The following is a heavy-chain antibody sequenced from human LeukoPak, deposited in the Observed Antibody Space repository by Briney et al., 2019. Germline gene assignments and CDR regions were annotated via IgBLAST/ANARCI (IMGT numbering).Heavy chain of an antibody. CDR1: GFTFTTYW. Sequence: GGSLRLSCAASGFTFTTYWMSWVRQAPGKGLEWVANIKQDGSEKYYVASVMGRFTISRDNARNSLYLQMNSLRAEDTAVYYCARDRDDYVWGGYFDYWGQGTLVTVSS. V-gene: IGHV3-7*01. CDR2: IKQDGSEK. J-gene: IGHJ4*02. CDR3: ARDRDDYVWGGYFDY. D-gene: IGHD3-16*01.